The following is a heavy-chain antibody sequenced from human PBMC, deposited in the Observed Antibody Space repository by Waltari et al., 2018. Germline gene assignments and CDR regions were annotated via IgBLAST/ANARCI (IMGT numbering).Heavy chain of an antibody. CDR1: GFIFSNYA. V-gene: IGHV3-23*01. CDR2: INGYGDKT. Sequence: EVQVLESGGGLAQPGGSLRLTCAASGFIFSNYAIYWVRQAPGKGREWGSGINGYGDKTYYADSVRGRFTLSRDNSRNTLSLEMNSLRADDTAVYYCAKAHFYDTSGYIEHWGQGTLVTVSS. J-gene: IGHJ1*01. D-gene: IGHD3-22*01. CDR3: AKAHFYDTSGYIEH.